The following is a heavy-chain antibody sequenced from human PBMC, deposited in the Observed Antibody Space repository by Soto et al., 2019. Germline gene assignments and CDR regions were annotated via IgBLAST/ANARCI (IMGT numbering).Heavy chain of an antibody. CDR2: IYWDDDK. V-gene: IGHV2-5*02. D-gene: IGHD2-21*02. CDR3: AHSRCGGDCLQSYSSHYYYGMDV. J-gene: IGHJ6*02. CDR1: GFSLSTSGVG. Sequence: QITLKESGPTLVKPTQTLTLTCTFSGFSLSTSGVGVGWIRQPPGKALEWLALIYWDDDKRYSPSLKSRLTITKDTSKNQVVLTMTNMDPVDPAAYYCAHSRCGGDCLQSYSSHYYYGMDVWGQGTTVTVSS.